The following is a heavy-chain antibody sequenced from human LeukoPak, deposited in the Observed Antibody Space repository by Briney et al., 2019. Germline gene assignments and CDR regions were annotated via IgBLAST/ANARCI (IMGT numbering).Heavy chain of an antibody. CDR3: ATRYSSSWYFDY. CDR2: IHTNGST. J-gene: IGHJ4*02. CDR1: GDSISDYD. V-gene: IGHV4-4*07. D-gene: IGHD6-13*01. Sequence: SETLSLTCTVSGDSISDYDWSWIRQPPGKGLEWIGHIHTNGSTNYNPSLKRRITMSADTSKTQFSLRLSSVTAADTAVYYCATRYSSSWYFDYWGQGTLVTVSS.